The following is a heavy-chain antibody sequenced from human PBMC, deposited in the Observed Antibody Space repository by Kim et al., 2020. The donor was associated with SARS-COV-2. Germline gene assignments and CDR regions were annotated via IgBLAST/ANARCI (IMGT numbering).Heavy chain of an antibody. Sequence: SVKVSCKASGGTFSSYAISWVRQAPGQGLEWMGGIIPIFGTANYAQKFQGRVTITADESTSTAYMELSSLRSEDTAVYYCARELNPTNYYDSSGYYYDAFDIWGQGTMVTVSS. D-gene: IGHD3-22*01. CDR2: IIPIFGTA. CDR3: ARELNPTNYYDSSGYYYDAFDI. J-gene: IGHJ3*02. V-gene: IGHV1-69*13. CDR1: GGTFSSYA.